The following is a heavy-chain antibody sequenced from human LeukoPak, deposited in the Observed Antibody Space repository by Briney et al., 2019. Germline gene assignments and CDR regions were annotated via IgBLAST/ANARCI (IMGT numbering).Heavy chain of an antibody. CDR1: GFTFSNYW. CDR2: ISSSSSYI. V-gene: IGHV3-21*01. CDR3: ARDHCSSTSCYPYYGMDV. Sequence: GGSLRLSCAASGFTFSNYWMTWVRQAPGKGLEWVSSISSSSSYIYYADSVKGRFTISRDNAKNSLYLQMNSLRAEDTAVYYCARDHCSSTSCYPYYGMDVWGQGTTVTVSS. J-gene: IGHJ6*02. D-gene: IGHD2-2*01.